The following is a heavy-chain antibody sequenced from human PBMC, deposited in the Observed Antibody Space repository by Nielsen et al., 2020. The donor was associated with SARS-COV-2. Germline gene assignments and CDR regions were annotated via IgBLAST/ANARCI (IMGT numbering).Heavy chain of an antibody. CDR3: ARAPNSALYYYYYMDV. V-gene: IGHV3-30-3*01. CDR2: ISYDGSNK. Sequence: GESLKISCAASGFTFSSYAMHWVRQAPGKGLEWVAVISYDGSNKYYADSVKGRFTISRDNAKNTLYLQMNSLRAEDTAVYYCARAPNSALYYYYYMDVWGKGTTVTVSS. D-gene: IGHD2-21*01. CDR1: GFTFSSYA. J-gene: IGHJ6*03.